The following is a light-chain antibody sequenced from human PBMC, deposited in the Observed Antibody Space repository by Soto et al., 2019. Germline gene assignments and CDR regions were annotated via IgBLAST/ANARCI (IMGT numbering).Light chain of an antibody. CDR1: QSFTSSY. Sequence: EIVLTQSPGTLSLSPVERAALSCMASQSFTSSYLAWYQQKPGQAPRLLIYGASSRATGIPDRFSGSGSGTDFTLTISRLEPEDFAAYYCQQYGSSPWTFGQGTKVDIK. V-gene: IGKV3-20*01. CDR2: GAS. J-gene: IGKJ1*01. CDR3: QQYGSSPWT.